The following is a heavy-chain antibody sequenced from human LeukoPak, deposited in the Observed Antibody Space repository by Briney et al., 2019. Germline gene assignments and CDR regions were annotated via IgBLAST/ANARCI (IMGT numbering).Heavy chain of an antibody. J-gene: IGHJ4*02. CDR1: GGSFSGYY. V-gene: IGHV4-34*01. CDR3: ARGLLWFGARPYFDY. D-gene: IGHD3-10*01. Sequence: PSETLSLTCAVYGGSFSGYYWSWIRQPPGKGLEWIGEINHSGSTNYNPSLKSRVTISVDTSKNQFSLKLSSVTAADTAVYYCARGLLWFGARPYFDYWGQGTLATVSS. CDR2: INHSGST.